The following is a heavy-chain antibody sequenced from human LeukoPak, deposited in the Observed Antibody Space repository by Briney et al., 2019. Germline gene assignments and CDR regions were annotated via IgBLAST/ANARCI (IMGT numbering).Heavy chain of an antibody. V-gene: IGHV4-4*07. CDR1: GGSISSYY. CDR2: IYTTGST. CDR3: ARANYYDSGGCYPGWFDP. Sequence: SETLSLTCTVSGGSISSYYWSWIRQPAGKGLEWIGRIYTTGSTNYSPSLKSRVTMSVDTSKNQFSLKLSSLTAADTAVYCCARANYYDSGGCYPGWFDPWGQGTLVTVSS. D-gene: IGHD3-22*01. J-gene: IGHJ5*02.